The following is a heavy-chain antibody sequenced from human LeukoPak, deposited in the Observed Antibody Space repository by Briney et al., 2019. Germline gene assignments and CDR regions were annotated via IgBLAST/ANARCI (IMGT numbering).Heavy chain of an antibody. CDR3: ARYGSGSYYHY. CDR2: ISTDGGAT. CDR1: GFTFSDYA. Sequence: GGSLRLSCAASGFTFSDYAMHRVRQAPGKGVEYVSAISTDGGATYNVNSVKGRFTISRDNSKNTLYLQMGSVRAEDMAVYYCARYGSGSYYHYWGQGTPVTVSS. V-gene: IGHV3-64*01. D-gene: IGHD3-10*01. J-gene: IGHJ4*02.